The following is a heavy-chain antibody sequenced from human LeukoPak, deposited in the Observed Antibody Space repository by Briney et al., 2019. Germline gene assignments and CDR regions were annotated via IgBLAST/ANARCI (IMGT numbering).Heavy chain of an antibody. CDR1: GYTFTGYY. J-gene: IGHJ3*02. Sequence: ASVKDSCKASGYTFTGYYMHWVRQAPGQGLEWMGRINPNSGGTNYAQKFQGRVTMTRDTSISTAYMELSRLRSDDTAVYYCARDRWGNWNYFSDAFDIWGQGTMVTVSS. D-gene: IGHD1-7*01. CDR3: ARDRWGNWNYFSDAFDI. CDR2: INPNSGGT. V-gene: IGHV1-2*06.